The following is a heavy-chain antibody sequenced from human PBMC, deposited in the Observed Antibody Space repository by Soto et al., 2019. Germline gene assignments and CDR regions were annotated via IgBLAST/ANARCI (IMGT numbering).Heavy chain of an antibody. Sequence: SETLSLTCAVYGGSFSGYYWTWIRQPPGKGLEWIGEINHSGSTNYNPSLKSRLTISVDTSRNQFSLKLSSVTAADTAVYYCTRGGGPSGYYFDSWGQGTLVTVSS. J-gene: IGHJ4*02. CDR3: TRGGGPSGYYFDS. CDR1: GGSFSGYY. CDR2: INHSGST. D-gene: IGHD5-12*01. V-gene: IGHV4-34*01.